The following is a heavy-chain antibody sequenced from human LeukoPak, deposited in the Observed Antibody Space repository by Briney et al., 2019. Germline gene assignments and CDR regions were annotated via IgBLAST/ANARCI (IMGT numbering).Heavy chain of an antibody. CDR1: GFTFSNYP. D-gene: IGHD3-22*01. CDR3: AIDHDSSGYQYGARNVL. Sequence: GGSLRLSCEGSGFTFSNYPMNWVRQAPGKGLDWVSLISGSGGSTYYADSVKGRFTIARNDSKNPVYLQMNSLRGEDTALYYCAIDHDSSGYQYGARNVLWGQGTLVTVSS. J-gene: IGHJ4*02. CDR2: ISGSGGST. V-gene: IGHV3-23*01.